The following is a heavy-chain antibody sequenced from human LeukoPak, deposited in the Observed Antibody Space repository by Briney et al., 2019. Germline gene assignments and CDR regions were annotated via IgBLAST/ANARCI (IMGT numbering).Heavy chain of an antibody. J-gene: IGHJ4*02. Sequence: GGSLRLSCAASGFTFNTYNVNWVRQAPGKGLEWVSSISSSSTYISYADSVKGRFTISRDNAKNSLYLQMNSLRAEDTAVYYCARRSGYSFDHWGRGTPVTVSS. D-gene: IGHD3-3*01. CDR3: ARRSGYSFDH. CDR2: ISSSSTYI. CDR1: GFTFNTYN. V-gene: IGHV3-21*01.